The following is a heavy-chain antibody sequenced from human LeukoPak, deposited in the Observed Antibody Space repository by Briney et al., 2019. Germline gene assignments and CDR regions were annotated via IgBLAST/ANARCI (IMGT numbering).Heavy chain of an antibody. V-gene: IGHV1-69*04. CDR1: GGTFSSYA. D-gene: IGHD1-26*01. CDR2: IIPILGIA. J-gene: IGHJ4*02. Sequence: SVKVSCKASGGTFSSYAISWVRQAPGQGLEWMGRIIPILGIANYAQKFQGRVTITADKSTSTAYMELSSLRSEDTAVYYCARNGSSGSVDYWGQGTLVTVSS. CDR3: ARNGSSGSVDY.